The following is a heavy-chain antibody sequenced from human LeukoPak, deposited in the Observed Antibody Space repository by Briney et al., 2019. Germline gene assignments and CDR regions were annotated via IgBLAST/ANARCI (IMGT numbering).Heavy chain of an antibody. CDR1: GGSISSSSYH. D-gene: IGHD3-16*01. CDR2: IYYSGST. Sequence: SETLSLTCTVSGGSISSSSYHWGWIRQPPGKGLEWIGSIYYSGSTYYNPSLKSRVTIAVDTSKNQCSLKLSSVTAADTAGYYCASSKGLRGYFDYWGQGTLVTVSA. J-gene: IGHJ4*02. V-gene: IGHV4-39*01. CDR3: ASSKGLRGYFDY.